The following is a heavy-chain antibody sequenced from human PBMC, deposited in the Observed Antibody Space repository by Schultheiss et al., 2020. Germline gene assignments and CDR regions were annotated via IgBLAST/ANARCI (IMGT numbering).Heavy chain of an antibody. V-gene: IGHV3-74*01. D-gene: IGHD5-12*01. Sequence: ETLSLTCAVYGGSFSGYYWSWIRQPPGKGLVWVSRINKDGSNKGGSDTRYADSVKGRFTISRDNAKNTLYLQMNSLRVEDTAVYYCARLYSGDDFLDYWGQGTLVTVSS. CDR2: INKDGSNKGGSDT. CDR3: ARLYSGDDFLDY. CDR1: GGSFSGYY. J-gene: IGHJ4*02.